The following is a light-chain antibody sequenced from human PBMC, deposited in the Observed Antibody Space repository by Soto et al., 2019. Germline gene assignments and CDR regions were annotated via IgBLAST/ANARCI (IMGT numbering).Light chain of an antibody. CDR1: QSVSIN. CDR3: QQYNNWPGRT. CDR2: VAS. V-gene: IGKV3-15*01. Sequence: EIVMTQSPGTLSVSPGERATLSCRASQSVSINLAWYQQKPGQAPRLLIYVASTRATGIPARFSGSGSGTEFTLTISRLQSEDFAVYYCQQYNNWPGRTFGQGTKVDI. J-gene: IGKJ1*01.